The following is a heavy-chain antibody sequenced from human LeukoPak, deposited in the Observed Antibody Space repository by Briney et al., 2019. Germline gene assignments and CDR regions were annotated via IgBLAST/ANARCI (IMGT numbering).Heavy chain of an antibody. CDR1: GGSISSSSYY. D-gene: IGHD1-26*01. CDR2: IYYSGST. J-gene: IGHJ4*02. Sequence: PSETLSLTCTVSGGSISSSSYYWAWLRQPPGKGVEWIGSIYYSGSTYYNPSLRSRVTISVDTSKNQFSLKLSSVTAADTAVYYCARRAYSGSYHSYFDYWGQGPRVPVSS. V-gene: IGHV4-39*01. CDR3: ARRAYSGSYHSYFDY.